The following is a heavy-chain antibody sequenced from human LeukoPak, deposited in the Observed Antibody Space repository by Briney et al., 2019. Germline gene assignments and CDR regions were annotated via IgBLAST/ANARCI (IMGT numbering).Heavy chain of an antibody. Sequence: GGSLRLSCAASGFTFSSYAMHWVRQAPGKGLEWVAVISYDGSNKYYADSVKGRFTISRDNSKNTLYLQMNSLRAEDTAVYYCARDSDSSGTLGYWGQGTLVTVSS. J-gene: IGHJ4*02. V-gene: IGHV3-30*04. CDR2: ISYDGSNK. D-gene: IGHD3-22*01. CDR3: ARDSDSSGTLGY. CDR1: GFTFSSYA.